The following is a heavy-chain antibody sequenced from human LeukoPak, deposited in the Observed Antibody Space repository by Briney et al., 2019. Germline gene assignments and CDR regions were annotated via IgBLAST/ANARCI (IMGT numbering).Heavy chain of an antibody. J-gene: IGHJ4*02. CDR2: INHSGST. D-gene: IGHD5-12*01. CDR1: GGSFSGYY. CDR3: ARGGRGLRHDFDY. V-gene: IGHV4-34*01. Sequence: KPSETLSLTCAVYGGSFSGYYWSWIRQPPGKGLEWIGEINHSGSTNYSPSLKSRVTISVDTSKNQFSLKLSSVTAADTAVYYCARGGRGLRHDFDYWGQGTLVTVSS.